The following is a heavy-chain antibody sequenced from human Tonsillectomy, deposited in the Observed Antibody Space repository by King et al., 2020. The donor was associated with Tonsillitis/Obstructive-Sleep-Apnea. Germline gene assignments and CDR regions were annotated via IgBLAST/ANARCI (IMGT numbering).Heavy chain of an antibody. CDR3: ARGAKYSSSWYPFDY. CDR1: GYTFTGYY. V-gene: IGHV1-2*04. D-gene: IGHD6-13*01. CDR2: INTNSGGT. J-gene: IGHJ4*02. Sequence: VQLVESGAEVKKPGASVKVSCKASGYTFTGYYMHWVRQAPGQGLEWMGWINTNSGGTNYAQKFQGWVTMTRDTSISTAYMELSRLRSDDTAVYYCARGAKYSSSWYPFDYWGQGTLVTVSS.